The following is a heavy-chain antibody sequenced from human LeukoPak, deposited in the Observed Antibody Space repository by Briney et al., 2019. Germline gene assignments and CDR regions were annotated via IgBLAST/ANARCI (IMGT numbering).Heavy chain of an antibody. V-gene: IGHV5-51*01. CDR2: IYPGDSDT. CDR1: GYSFTSYW. J-gene: IGHJ4*02. Sequence: PGESLKISCKGSGYSFTSYWIGWVRQMPGKGLEWMGIIYPGDSDTRYSPSFQGQVTISADKSISTAYLQWSSLKASDTAMYYCARHVEVGDNFDWFYVSDWGQGTLVTVSS. D-gene: IGHD3-9*01. CDR3: ARHVEVGDNFDWFYVSD.